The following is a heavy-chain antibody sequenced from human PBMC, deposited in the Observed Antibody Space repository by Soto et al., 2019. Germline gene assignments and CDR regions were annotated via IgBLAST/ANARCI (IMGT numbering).Heavy chain of an antibody. Sequence: PGGSLRLACAASGFTFSDYYMSWIRQAPGKGLEWVSYISSSGSTIYYADSVKGRFTISRDNAKNSLYLQMNSLRAEDTAVYYCAREQPTMVRGVTKDYYYYGMDVWGQGTTVTVSS. CDR3: AREQPTMVRGVTKDYYYYGMDV. D-gene: IGHD3-10*01. CDR1: GFTFSDYY. CDR2: ISSSGSTI. J-gene: IGHJ6*02. V-gene: IGHV3-11*01.